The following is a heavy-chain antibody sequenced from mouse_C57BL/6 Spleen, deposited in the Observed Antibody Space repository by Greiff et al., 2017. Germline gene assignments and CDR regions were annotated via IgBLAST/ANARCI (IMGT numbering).Heavy chain of an antibody. J-gene: IGHJ4*01. CDR2: IYPGDGDT. V-gene: IGHV1-80*01. CDR1: GYAFSSYW. Sequence: QVQLQQSGAELVKPGASVKISCKASGYAFSSYWMNWVKQRPGKGLEWIGQIYPGDGDTNYNGKFKGKATLTADKSSSTAYMHLSSLTSEDSAVYFCARGAPYYYSMDYWAQGTSVTVSS. CDR3: ARGAPYYYSMDY.